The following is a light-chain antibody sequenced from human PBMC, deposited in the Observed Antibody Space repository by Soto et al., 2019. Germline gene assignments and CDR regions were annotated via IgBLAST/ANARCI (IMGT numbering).Light chain of an antibody. J-gene: IGLJ3*02. V-gene: IGLV4-69*01. CDR1: SGHSSYA. CDR3: QTWGTGIQM. CDR2: LKSDGSH. Sequence: QSVLTQSPSASASLGASVKLTCTLSSGHSSYAIAWHQQQPEKGPRYLMKLKSDGSHIKGDGIPDRFSGSSSGAERHLTISNLQSEDEADYYCQTWGTGIQMFGGGTKVTVL.